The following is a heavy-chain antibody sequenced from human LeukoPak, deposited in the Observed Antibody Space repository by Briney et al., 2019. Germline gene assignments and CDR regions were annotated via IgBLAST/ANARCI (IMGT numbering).Heavy chain of an antibody. CDR2: IYYIGRT. Sequence: SETLSLTCTVSGGSISSYYWSWIRQPPGKGLDWIGCIYYIGRTKYNPSLKSRVTISVDTSKNQFSLKLSSVTAADTAVYYCARGYYGSGSALAFDIWGQGTMVTVSS. D-gene: IGHD3-10*01. CDR3: ARGYYGSGSALAFDI. V-gene: IGHV4-59*01. CDR1: GGSISSYY. J-gene: IGHJ3*02.